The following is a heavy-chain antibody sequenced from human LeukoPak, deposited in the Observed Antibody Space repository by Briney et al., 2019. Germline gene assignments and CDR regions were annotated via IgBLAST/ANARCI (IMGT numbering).Heavy chain of an antibody. CDR2: IYYSGST. Sequence: SETLSLTCTVSGGSISSSSYYWGWIRQPPGKGLEWIGSIYYSGSTYYNPSLKSRVTISVDTSKNQFSLKLSSVTAADTAVHFCARDSYYYDSSGYSRFDYWGQGTLVTVSS. CDR1: GGSISSSSYY. V-gene: IGHV4-39*07. J-gene: IGHJ4*02. CDR3: ARDSYYYDSSGYSRFDY. D-gene: IGHD3-22*01.